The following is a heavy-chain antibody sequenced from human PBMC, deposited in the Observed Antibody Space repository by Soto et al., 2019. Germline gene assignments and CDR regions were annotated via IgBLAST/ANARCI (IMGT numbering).Heavy chain of an antibody. V-gene: IGHV1-8*01. CDR2: MNPNSGNT. D-gene: IGHD6-19*01. J-gene: IGHJ3*02. CDR3: ARDRFEYSSGFDAFDI. Sequence: GASVKVSCKASGYTFTSYDINWVRQATGQGLGWMGWMNPNSGNTGYAQKFQGRVTMTRNTSISTAYMELRSLRSDDTAVYYCARDRFEYSSGFDAFDIWGQGTMVTVSS. CDR1: GYTFTSYD.